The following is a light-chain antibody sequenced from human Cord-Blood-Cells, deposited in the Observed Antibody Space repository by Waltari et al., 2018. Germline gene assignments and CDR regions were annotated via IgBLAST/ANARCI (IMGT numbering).Light chain of an antibody. CDR3: NSRDSSGNHWV. J-gene: IGLJ3*02. Sequence: SELSQDPAVSVALGQTARITSQGDSLGSYCGCWCQQKTGQAPVLVIYGKNNRPSGVPDRLSGASSRNPASLTITGAQAQDEADYYCNSRDSSGNHWVFGGGTKLTVL. V-gene: IGLV3-19*01. CDR2: GKN. CDR1: SLGSYC.